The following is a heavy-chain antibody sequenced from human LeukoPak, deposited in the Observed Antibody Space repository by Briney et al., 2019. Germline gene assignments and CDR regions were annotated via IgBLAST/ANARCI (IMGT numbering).Heavy chain of an antibody. D-gene: IGHD1-26*01. V-gene: IGHV3-23*01. CDR3: APWIVGGFWADY. CDR2: ISTRSTYT. CDR1: KFTFYDYV. Sequence: PGGSLRLSCAASKFTFYDYVMTWVRQAPGKGLEWVSAISTRSTYTYYADSVRGRFTISRDDSKNTLYLQMNRLRVDDTDRYYCAPWIVGGFWADYWGQGALVTVSS. J-gene: IGHJ4*02.